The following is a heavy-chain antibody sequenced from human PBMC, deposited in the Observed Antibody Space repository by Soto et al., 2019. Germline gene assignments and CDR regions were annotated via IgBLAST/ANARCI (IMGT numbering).Heavy chain of an antibody. CDR1: GGTFSSYA. CDR2: IIPIFGTA. CDR3: ARCATYCGGDCYSFAY. Sequence: QVQLVQSGAEVKKPGSSVKVSCKASGGTFSSYAISWVRQAPGQGLEWMGGIIPIFGTANYAQKFQGRVTIPADESTSTAYMELSSLRSEDTAVYYCARCATYCGGDCYSFAYWGQGTLVTVSS. V-gene: IGHV1-69*12. D-gene: IGHD2-21*02. J-gene: IGHJ4*02.